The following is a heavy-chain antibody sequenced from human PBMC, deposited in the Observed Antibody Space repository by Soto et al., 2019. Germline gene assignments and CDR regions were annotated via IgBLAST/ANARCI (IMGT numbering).Heavy chain of an antibody. CDR1: GFTFEDYA. J-gene: IGHJ4*02. CDR2: INWNSGSV. CDR3: ARDLRNYVLALEF. D-gene: IGHD1-7*01. V-gene: IGHV3-9*01. Sequence: EVQLVESGGDLVQPGRSLRLSCAASGFTFEDYAMHWVRQVPGKGLEWVSGINWNSGSVGYADSVKGRFTISRDNAKNSLYLQMDSLRPEDTAMYYCARDLRNYVLALEFWGQGALVSXS.